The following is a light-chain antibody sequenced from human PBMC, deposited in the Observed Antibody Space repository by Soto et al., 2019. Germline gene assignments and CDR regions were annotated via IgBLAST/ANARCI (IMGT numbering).Light chain of an antibody. CDR1: QSVSST. Sequence: EIVMTQSPATLSVSPGERATLSCRASQSVSSTLACYQQKPGQAPRLLIYGASTRATGIPARFSGSGSGTEFTLTISSLQSEDFAVYYCQHYNNWPRTFGQGTKVEIK. CDR2: GAS. V-gene: IGKV3-15*01. J-gene: IGKJ1*01. CDR3: QHYNNWPRT.